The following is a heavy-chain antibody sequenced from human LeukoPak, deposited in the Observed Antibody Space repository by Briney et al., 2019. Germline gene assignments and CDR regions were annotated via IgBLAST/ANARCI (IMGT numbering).Heavy chain of an antibody. CDR2: MNPNSGNT. CDR3: ATYCSGGSCVDNWFDP. Sequence: ASVKVSCKASGYTFTSYDINWVRQATGQGLEWMGWMNPNSGNTGYARKFQGRVTFTRNTSISTAYMELSSLRSEDTAVYYCATYCSGGSCVDNWFDPWGQGTLVTVSS. J-gene: IGHJ5*02. D-gene: IGHD2-15*01. V-gene: IGHV1-8*03. CDR1: GYTFTSYD.